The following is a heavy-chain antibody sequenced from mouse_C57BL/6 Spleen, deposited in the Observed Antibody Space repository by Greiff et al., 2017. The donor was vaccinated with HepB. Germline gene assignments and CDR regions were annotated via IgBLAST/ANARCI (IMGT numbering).Heavy chain of an antibody. CDR3: ARDAWDGHWYFDV. J-gene: IGHJ1*03. CDR1: GFTFSDFY. CDR2: SRNKANDYTT. D-gene: IGHD2-3*01. Sequence: EVKLVESGGGLVQSGRSLRLSCATSGFTFSDFYMEWVRQAPGKGLEWIAASRNKANDYTTEYSASVKGRFIVSRDTSQSIRYLQMNALRAEDTAIYYCARDAWDGHWYFDVWGTGTTVTVSS. V-gene: IGHV7-1*01.